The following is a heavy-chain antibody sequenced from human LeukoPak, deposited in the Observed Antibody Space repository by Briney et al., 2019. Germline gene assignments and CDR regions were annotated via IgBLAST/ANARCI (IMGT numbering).Heavy chain of an antibody. D-gene: IGHD3-3*01. V-gene: IGHV3-74*01. J-gene: IGHJ6*03. CDR1: EFTFSNYW. CDR2: INCDGSNT. CDR3: ARGGFGHNMDV. Sequence: PGGSLRLSCVASEFTFSNYWLHWVRQAPAEEPVGVSRINCDGSNTIYADSVKGRFTISRDNAKNTVYLQMNSLRVEDTAIYYCARGGFGHNMDVWGKGTTVTVSS.